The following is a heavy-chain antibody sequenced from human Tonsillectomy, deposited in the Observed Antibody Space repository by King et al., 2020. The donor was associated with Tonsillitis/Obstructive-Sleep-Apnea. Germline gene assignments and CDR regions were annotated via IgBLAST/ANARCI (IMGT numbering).Heavy chain of an antibody. Sequence: VQLVESGAEVKKPGESLKISCKGSGYSFTSYWIGWVRQMPGKGLEWMGIIYPGDSDTRYSPSFQGQVTISADKSISTAYLQWSSLKASDTAMYYCARGTYYDFWSGYYDAFDIWVQGTMVTVSS. V-gene: IGHV5-51*01. D-gene: IGHD3-3*01. CDR1: GYSFTSYW. CDR2: IYPGDSDT. J-gene: IGHJ3*02. CDR3: ARGTYYDFWSGYYDAFDI.